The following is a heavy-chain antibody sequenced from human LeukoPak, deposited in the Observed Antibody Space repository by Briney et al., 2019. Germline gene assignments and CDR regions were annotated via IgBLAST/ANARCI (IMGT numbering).Heavy chain of an antibody. V-gene: IGHV4-61*02. CDR1: GGSISSGSYY. CDR2: IYTSGST. Sequence: KPSQTLSLTCTVSGGSISSGSYYWSWIRQPAGKGLEWIGRIYTSGSTNYNPSLKSRVTISVDTSKNQFSLKLSSVTAADTAVYYCARHSGAVLGVVVPAAISDWFDPWGQGTLVTVSS. CDR3: ARHSGAVLGVVVPAAISDWFDP. D-gene: IGHD2-2*01. J-gene: IGHJ5*02.